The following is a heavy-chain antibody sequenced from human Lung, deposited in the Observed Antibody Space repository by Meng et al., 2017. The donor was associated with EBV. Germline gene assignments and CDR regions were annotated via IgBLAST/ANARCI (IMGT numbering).Heavy chain of an antibody. CDR3: AREDSSGYSYYFDY. D-gene: IGHD3-22*01. V-gene: IGHV1-69*08. CDR2: IIPILGIA. CDR1: GGTCSSYT. J-gene: IGHJ4*02. Sequence: VQPVQSGAEVKKPGSSVKVSCKASGGTCSSYTISWVRQAPGQGLEWMGRIIPILGIANYAQKFQGRVTITADKSTSTAYMELSSLRSEDTAVYYCAREDSSGYSYYFDYWGQGTLVTVSS.